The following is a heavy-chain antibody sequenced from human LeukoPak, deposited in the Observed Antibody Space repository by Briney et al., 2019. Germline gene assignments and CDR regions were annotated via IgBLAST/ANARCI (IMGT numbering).Heavy chain of an antibody. J-gene: IGHJ4*02. CDR1: GFTFSSYA. D-gene: IGHD3-22*01. CDR3: AKVGTYYYDSSGHHFDY. Sequence: GGSLRLSCAASGFTFSSYAMSWARRAPGKGLEWVSAISGSGGSTYYADSVKGRFTISRDNFKNTLYLQMSSLRAEDTAVYYCAKVGTYYYDSSGHHFDYWGQGTLVTVSS. CDR2: ISGSGGST. V-gene: IGHV3-23*01.